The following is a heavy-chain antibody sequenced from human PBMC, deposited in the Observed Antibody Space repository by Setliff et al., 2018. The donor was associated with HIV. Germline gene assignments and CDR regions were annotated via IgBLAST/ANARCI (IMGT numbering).Heavy chain of an antibody. CDR2: VYTSGNT. CDR1: GGSINIGSFY. CDR3: ARGRGAWFEGSWFDP. J-gene: IGHJ5*02. D-gene: IGHD6-19*01. V-gene: IGHV4-61*09. Sequence: LSLTCTVSGGSINIGSFYWSWIRQPAGKGPEWLGHVYTSGNTYYDPPLASRVAISLDRSKNQFSLKLDSVTAADTALYFCARGRGAWFEGSWFDPWGQGILVTVSS.